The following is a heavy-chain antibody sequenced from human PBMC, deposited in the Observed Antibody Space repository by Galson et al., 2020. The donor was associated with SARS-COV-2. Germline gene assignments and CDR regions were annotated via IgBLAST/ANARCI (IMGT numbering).Heavy chain of an antibody. D-gene: IGHD3-3*01. V-gene: IGHV3-30*16. CDR3: ASGITIVGVIPRRGGMDV. CDR2: VTYDTNNK. Sequence: WESLRLSCAGSGFTFSNFPMHWVRQAPGKELQWLAVVTYDTNNKYYSDSVKSRFTISRDNSKNTLFLQMNSLRPDDTAMYYCASGITIVGVIPRRGGMDVWGQGSMVTVS. CDR1: GFTFSNFP. J-gene: IGHJ6*01.